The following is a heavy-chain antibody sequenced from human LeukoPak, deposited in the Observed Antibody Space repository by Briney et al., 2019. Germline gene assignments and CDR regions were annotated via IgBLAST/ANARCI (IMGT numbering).Heavy chain of an antibody. V-gene: IGHV4-4*02. Sequence: SGTLSLTCAVSGDSISSNYWWTWVRQSPGKGLEWIGEFYHSGSANYNPSLKSRVTISVDKSKHQFSLKLTSVTAADTAVYYCATVRGGCSCTSCHFENWGQGTLVTVSS. D-gene: IGHD2-2*01. CDR3: ATVRGGCSCTSCHFEN. CDR2: FYHSGSA. CDR1: GDSISSNYW. J-gene: IGHJ4*02.